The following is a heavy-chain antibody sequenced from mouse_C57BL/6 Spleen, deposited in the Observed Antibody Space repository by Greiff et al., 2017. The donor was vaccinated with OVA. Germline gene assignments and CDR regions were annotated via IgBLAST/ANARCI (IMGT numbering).Heavy chain of an antibody. J-gene: IGHJ2*01. CDR2: INPSNGGT. CDR3: ARGGDGYYLDY. D-gene: IGHD2-3*01. V-gene: IGHV1-53*01. Sequence: QVQLQQPGTELVKPGASVKLSCKASGYTFTSYWMHWVKQRPGQGLEWIGNINPSNGGTNYNEKFKSKATLTVDKSSSTAYMQLSSLTSEDSEVYNSARGGDGYYLDYWGQGTTLTVSS. CDR1: GYTFTSYW.